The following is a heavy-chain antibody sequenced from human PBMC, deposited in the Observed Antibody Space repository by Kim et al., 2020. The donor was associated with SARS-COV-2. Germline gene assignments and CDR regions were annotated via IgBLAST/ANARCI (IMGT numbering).Heavy chain of an antibody. J-gene: IGHJ4*02. CDR3: AKVENYYGSGSPDY. Sequence: ADSVKGRFTIPRDNSKNTLYLQMNSLRAEDTAVYYCAKVENYYGSGSPDYWGQGTLVTVSS. V-gene: IGHV3-33*06. D-gene: IGHD3-10*01.